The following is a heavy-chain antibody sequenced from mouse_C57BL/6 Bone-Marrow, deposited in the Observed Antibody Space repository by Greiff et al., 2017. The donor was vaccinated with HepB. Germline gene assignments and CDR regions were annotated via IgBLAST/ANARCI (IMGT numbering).Heavy chain of an antibody. D-gene: IGHD2-3*01. CDR2: IWRGGST. Sequence: VQLQESGPGLVQPSQSLSITCTVSGSSLTSYGVHWVRQSPGKGLEWLGVIWRGGSTDYNAAFMSRLSITKDNSKSQVFFKMNSLQADDTAIYYCAIYDGYYVGYAMDYWGQGTSVTVSS. CDR3: AIYDGYYVGYAMDY. J-gene: IGHJ4*01. CDR1: GSSLTSYG. V-gene: IGHV2-5*01.